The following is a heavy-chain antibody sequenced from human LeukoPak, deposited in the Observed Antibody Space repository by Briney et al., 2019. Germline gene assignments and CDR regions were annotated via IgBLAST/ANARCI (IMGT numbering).Heavy chain of an antibody. J-gene: IGHJ4*02. CDR2: ISSSGDTT. Sequence: PGGSVRLSCAASGFTFSSYAMSWVRQAPGKGLEWVSAISSSGDTTYYADSVKGRFTISRDNSKTTLYGQMNSLRVEDTAIYYCAKGDRVAAAAVADYWGQGTLVTVSS. V-gene: IGHV3-23*01. CDR1: GFTFSSYA. D-gene: IGHD6-13*01. CDR3: AKGDRVAAAAVADY.